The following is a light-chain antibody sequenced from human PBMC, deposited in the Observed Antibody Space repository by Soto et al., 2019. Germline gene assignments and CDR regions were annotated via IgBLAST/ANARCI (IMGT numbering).Light chain of an antibody. CDR1: QSVSSSY. CDR2: GAS. V-gene: IGKV3-20*01. J-gene: IGKJ3*01. Sequence: EIVLTQSPGTLSLSPGERATLSCRASQSVSSSYLAWYQQKPGQAPRLLIYGASTRATGIPDRFSGSASGTDFTLTISRWDPDEFAVYYWQQYDRAGPGLTFGPGTKVDLK. CDR3: QQYDRAGPGLT.